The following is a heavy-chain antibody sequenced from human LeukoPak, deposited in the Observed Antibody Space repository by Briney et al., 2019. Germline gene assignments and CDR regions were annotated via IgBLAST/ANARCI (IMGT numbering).Heavy chain of an antibody. CDR3: ANPYPQGSFDY. D-gene: IGHD2-2*02. V-gene: IGHV3-30*18. CDR2: ISHDGSNK. CDR1: GFNFSSYG. Sequence: GGSLRLSCAASGFNFSSYGMHWVRQAPGQGLEWVAVISHDGSNKYYADSVKGRFTISRDNSKNTLYLQMNSLRAEDPAVYYCANPYPQGSFDYWGQGTLVTVSS. J-gene: IGHJ4*02.